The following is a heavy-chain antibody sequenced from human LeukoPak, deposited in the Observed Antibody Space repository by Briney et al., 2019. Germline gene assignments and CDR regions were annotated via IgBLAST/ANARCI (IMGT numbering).Heavy chain of an antibody. CDR1: GFTFSGNW. D-gene: IGHD7-27*01. V-gene: IGHV3-74*01. Sequence: GGSLRLSCAASGFTFSGNWMHWVRQSPGKGLVWVSLINHDGSFTSYADSVKGRFTISRDNAKNTLYVQMNSLRVDDTAVYYCKRAGPNWGIDYWGQGTLVTVSS. J-gene: IGHJ4*02. CDR2: INHDGSFT. CDR3: KRAGPNWGIDY.